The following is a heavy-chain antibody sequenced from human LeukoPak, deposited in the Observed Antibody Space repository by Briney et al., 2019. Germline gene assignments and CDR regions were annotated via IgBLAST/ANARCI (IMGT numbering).Heavy chain of an antibody. CDR1: GFTFSNYG. V-gene: IGHV3-30*04. Sequence: PGGSLRLSCAAFGFTFSNYGLHWVRQAPGEGLEWVSLISSDGRDIQYAHSVKGRFTISRDNAKNSLYLQMNSLRAEDTAVYYCARDGHATVAVNFDYWGQGTLVTVSS. D-gene: IGHD6-19*01. J-gene: IGHJ4*02. CDR2: ISSDGRDI. CDR3: ARDGHATVAVNFDY.